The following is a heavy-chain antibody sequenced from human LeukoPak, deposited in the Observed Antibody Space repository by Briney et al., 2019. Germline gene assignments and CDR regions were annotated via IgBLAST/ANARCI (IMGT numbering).Heavy chain of an antibody. D-gene: IGHD4-23*01. Sequence: SETLSLTCSVSGGSIGSYYWSWIRQPPGKGLEWIAYAHSSGRPNHKPSLKSRVTISVDTSKNQFSLKLSSVTAADTAVYYCARHTTYGGNSGFEYWGQGTLVTVSS. V-gene: IGHV4-59*08. CDR3: ARHTTYGGNSGFEY. CDR1: GGSIGSYY. J-gene: IGHJ4*02. CDR2: AHSSGRP.